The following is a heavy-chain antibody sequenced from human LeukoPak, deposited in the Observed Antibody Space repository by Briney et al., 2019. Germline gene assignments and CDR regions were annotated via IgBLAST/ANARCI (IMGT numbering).Heavy chain of an antibody. V-gene: IGHV1-69*04. Sequence: SVKVSCKASGGTFSSSAITWVRQAPGQGLEWMGRIIPVLNITSYAQKFQGRVTITADTSTSTVYMELSSLRSEETAVYYCARDQGLTAPPPYGLDVWGQGTTVIVSS. J-gene: IGHJ6*02. D-gene: IGHD4/OR15-4a*01. CDR1: GGTFSSSA. CDR2: IIPVLNIT. CDR3: ARDQGLTAPPPYGLDV.